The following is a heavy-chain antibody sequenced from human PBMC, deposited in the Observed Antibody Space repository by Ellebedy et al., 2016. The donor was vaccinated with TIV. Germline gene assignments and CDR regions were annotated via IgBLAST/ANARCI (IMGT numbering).Heavy chain of an antibody. D-gene: IGHD3-9*01. V-gene: IGHV4-39*01. CDR1: GSSISSNTYS. CDR2: IFYSGST. Sequence: MPSETLSLTCTVSGSSISSNTYSWGWIRQPPGKGLEYIGSIFYSGSTSYSPSLKSRVTISVDTSKNQFSLELRSVTAADTALYYCARHERYFDTFDYWGQGTLVTVSS. J-gene: IGHJ4*02. CDR3: ARHERYFDTFDY.